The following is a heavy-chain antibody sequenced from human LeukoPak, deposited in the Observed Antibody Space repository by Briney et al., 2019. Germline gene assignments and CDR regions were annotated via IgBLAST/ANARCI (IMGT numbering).Heavy chain of an antibody. D-gene: IGHD2-2*01. CDR2: ISAYNSNT. J-gene: IGHJ5*02. V-gene: IGHV1-18*01. CDR1: GYTFTSYG. Sequence: ASVKVSCKASGYTFTSYGISWVRQAPGQGLEWMGWISAYNSNTNYAQKLQGRVTMTADTSTSTAYMELRSLRSDDTAVYYCARAQVVPAPGDPWGQGTLVTVSS. CDR3: ARAQVVPAPGDP.